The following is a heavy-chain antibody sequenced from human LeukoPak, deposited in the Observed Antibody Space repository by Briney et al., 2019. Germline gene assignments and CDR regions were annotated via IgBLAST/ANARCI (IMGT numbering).Heavy chain of an antibody. CDR1: GYSFTSYW. D-gene: IGHD3-16*02. CDR3: ARQHYDYVWGSYRYLDY. Sequence: GESLKISCKGSGYSFTSYWIGWVRQMPGKGLEWVGIIYPGDSDTRYSPSFQGQVTISADKSISTAYLQWSSLKASDTAMYYCARQHYDYVWGSYRYLDYWGQGTLVTVSS. J-gene: IGHJ4*02. V-gene: IGHV5-51*01. CDR2: IYPGDSDT.